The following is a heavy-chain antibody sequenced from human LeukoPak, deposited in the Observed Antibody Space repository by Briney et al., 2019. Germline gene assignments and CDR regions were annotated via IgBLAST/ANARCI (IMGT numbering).Heavy chain of an antibody. CDR1: GGTFSSYA. CDR3: ARDGQQQIDYYMDV. J-gene: IGHJ6*03. D-gene: IGHD6-13*01. V-gene: IGHV1-69*05. CDR2: IIPIFGTA. Sequence: APVKVSCKASGGTFSSYAISWVRQAPGQGLEWMGGIIPIFGTANYAQKFQGRVTITTDESTSTAYMELSSLISEDTAVYYCARDGQQQIDYYMDVWGKGTTVTVSS.